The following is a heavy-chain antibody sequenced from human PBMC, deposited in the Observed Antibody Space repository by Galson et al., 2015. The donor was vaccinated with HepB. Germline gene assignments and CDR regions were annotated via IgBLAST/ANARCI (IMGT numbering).Heavy chain of an antibody. CDR2: IYWHDDK. CDR1: GFSLSTSGVA. CDR3: AHMSTTVTTGYFDP. Sequence: PALVKPTQTLTLTCAFSGFSLSTSGVALGWFRQPPGKALEWLALIYWHDDKRYSPSLRGRLTITRDTSKNLVVLTVANMDPADTATHYCAHMSTTVTTGYFDPWSQGTLVTVSS. V-gene: IGHV2-5*01. D-gene: IGHD4-11*01. J-gene: IGHJ5*02.